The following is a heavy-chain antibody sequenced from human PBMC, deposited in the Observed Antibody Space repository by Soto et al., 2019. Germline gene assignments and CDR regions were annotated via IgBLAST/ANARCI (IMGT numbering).Heavy chain of an antibody. D-gene: IGHD6-19*01. CDR3: ARGGWAGYSSEGGFDL. J-gene: IGHJ4*02. CDR1: GVTFTSYY. CDR2: INPAPGSK. Sequence: QVQLLQSGAEVKKSGAPVKISCKTSGVTFTSYYLHWVRQAPAQGLERKGIINPAPGSKNDAKKFGGRVSMTADMSTNTVYMQLARLTSEDTGVYYCARGGWAGYSSEGGFDLWGQGTLITVSS. V-gene: IGHV1-46*01.